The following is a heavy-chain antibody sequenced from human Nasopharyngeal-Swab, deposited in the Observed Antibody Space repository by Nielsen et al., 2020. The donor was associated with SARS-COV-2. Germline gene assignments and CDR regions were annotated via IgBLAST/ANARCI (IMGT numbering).Heavy chain of an antibody. CDR2: ISSSGSTI. V-gene: IGHV3-48*03. J-gene: IGHJ4*02. CDR1: GFTFSSYE. D-gene: IGHD3-22*01. Sequence: GESLKISCAASGFTFSSYEMNWVRQAQGKGLEWVSYISSSGSTIYYADSVKGRFTISRDNAKNSLYLQMNSLRAEDTAVYYCARVAPHYYDSSGYHLDYWGQGTLVTVSS. CDR3: ARVAPHYYDSSGYHLDY.